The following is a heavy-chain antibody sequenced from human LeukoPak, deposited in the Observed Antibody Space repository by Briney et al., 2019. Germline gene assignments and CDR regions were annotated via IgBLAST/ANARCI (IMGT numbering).Heavy chain of an antibody. CDR3: ARRTGVLRFSSLAS. V-gene: IGHV4-39*01. Sequence: SETLSLTCTVSGGSISSSSYYWGWIRQPPGKGLEWIGSIYYSGSTYYNPSLKSRVTISVDTSKNQFSLKLSSVTAADTAVYYCARRTGVLRFSSLASWGQGTLVTVSS. CDR2: IYYSGST. J-gene: IGHJ4*02. CDR1: GGSISSSSYY. D-gene: IGHD3-3*01.